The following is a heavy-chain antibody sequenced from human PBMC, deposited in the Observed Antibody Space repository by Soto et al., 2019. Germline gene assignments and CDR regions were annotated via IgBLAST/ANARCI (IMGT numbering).Heavy chain of an antibody. CDR3: AKVTRHWLVPDY. J-gene: IGHJ4*02. D-gene: IGHD6-19*01. CDR1: GFTFSSYG. V-gene: IGHV3-30*18. Sequence: QVQLVESGGGVVQPGRSLRLSCAASGFTFSSYGMHWVRQAPGKGLEWVAVISYDGSNKYYADSVKGRFTISRDNSKNSPYRQMNSLRAEDTAVYYCAKVTRHWLVPDYWGQGTLVTDSS. CDR2: ISYDGSNK.